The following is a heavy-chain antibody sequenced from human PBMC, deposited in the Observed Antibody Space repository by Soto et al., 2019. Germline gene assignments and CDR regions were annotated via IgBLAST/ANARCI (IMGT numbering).Heavy chain of an antibody. Sequence: QLQLQESGSGLVKPSQTLSLTCAVSGGSISSGGYSWSWIRQPPGKGLEWIGYIYHSGSTYYNPSLKLRVTISVDRSKNQFSLKLSSVTAADTAVYYCARGDYGSGSYPRLSYGMDVLGQGTTVAVSS. V-gene: IGHV4-30-2*01. D-gene: IGHD3-10*01. CDR1: GGSISSGGYS. J-gene: IGHJ6*02. CDR2: IYHSGST. CDR3: ARGDYGSGSYPRLSYGMDV.